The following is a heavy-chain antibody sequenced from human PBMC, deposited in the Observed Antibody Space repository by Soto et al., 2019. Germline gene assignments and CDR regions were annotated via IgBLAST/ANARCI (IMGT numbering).Heavy chain of an antibody. CDR3: ARADHYDILTGYSSYFDY. D-gene: IGHD3-9*01. V-gene: IGHV4-31*03. CDR2: IYYSGST. CDR1: GGSISSGGYY. J-gene: IGHJ4*02. Sequence: SETLSHTCTVSGGSISSGGYYWSWIRQHPGKGLEWIGYIYYSGSTYYNPSLKSRVTISVDTSRNQFSLKLSSVTAADTAVYYCARADHYDILTGYSSYFDYWGQGTLVTVSS.